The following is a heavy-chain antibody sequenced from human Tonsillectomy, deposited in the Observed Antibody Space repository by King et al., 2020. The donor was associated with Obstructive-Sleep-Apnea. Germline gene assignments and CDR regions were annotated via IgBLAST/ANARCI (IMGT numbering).Heavy chain of an antibody. CDR2: FDPSDSYT. D-gene: IGHD3-22*01. Sequence: EVQLVESGAEVKKPGESLRISCKGSGYSFTSYWIFWVRQMPGKGLEWMGSFDPSDSYTNYSPSFQGHVTFSTDKSISTAYLQWSSLKASDTAMYYCATSPNHYDSSEHSPYWGQGTLVTVSS. CDR1: GYSFTSYW. J-gene: IGHJ4*02. CDR3: ATSPNHYDSSEHSPY. V-gene: IGHV5-10-1*01.